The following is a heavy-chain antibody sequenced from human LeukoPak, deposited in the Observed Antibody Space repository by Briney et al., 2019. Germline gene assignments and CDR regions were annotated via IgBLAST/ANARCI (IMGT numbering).Heavy chain of an antibody. D-gene: IGHD2-2*02. CDR1: GGTFSSYA. J-gene: IGHJ4*02. Sequence: SVKVSCKASGGTFSSYAISWVRQAPGQGLEWMGGIIPIFGTANYAQKFQGRVTITADESTSTAYMELSSLRSEDTAVYYCATRYCSSTSCYTGPVDYWGQGTLVTVSS. V-gene: IGHV1-69*01. CDR3: ATRYCSSTSCYTGPVDY. CDR2: IIPIFGTA.